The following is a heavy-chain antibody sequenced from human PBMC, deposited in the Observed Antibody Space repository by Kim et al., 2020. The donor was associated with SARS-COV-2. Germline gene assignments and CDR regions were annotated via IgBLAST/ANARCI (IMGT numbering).Heavy chain of an antibody. CDR2: T. Sequence: TNYAPKLQGRVTMTTDTSTSTAYMELRSLRSDDTAVYYCARLWFGESGSYWGQGTLVTVSS. D-gene: IGHD3-10*01. V-gene: IGHV1-18*01. CDR3: ARLWFGESGSY. J-gene: IGHJ4*02.